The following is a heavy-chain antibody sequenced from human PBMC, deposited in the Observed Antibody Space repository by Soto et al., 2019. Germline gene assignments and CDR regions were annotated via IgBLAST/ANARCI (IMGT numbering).Heavy chain of an antibody. CDR1: GGSISSGGYY. CDR2: IYYSGST. D-gene: IGHD4-17*01. CDR3: ARYVAYGDYYFDY. V-gene: IGHV4-31*03. J-gene: IGHJ4*02. Sequence: SETLSLTCTVSGGSISSGGYYWSWIRQHPGKGLEWIGYIYYSGSTYYNPSLKSRVTISVDTSKNQFSLKLSSVTAADTAVYYCARYVAYGDYYFDYWGQGTLVTVSS.